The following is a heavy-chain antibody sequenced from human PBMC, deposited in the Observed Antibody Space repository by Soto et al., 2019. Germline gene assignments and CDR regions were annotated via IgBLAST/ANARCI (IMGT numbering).Heavy chain of an antibody. D-gene: IGHD3-10*01. CDR1: GYTFTSDA. CDR2: INAGNGNT. V-gene: IGHV1-3*01. Sequence: PVKRSCKASGYTFTSDASHCLRQAPGQRLEWMGWINAGNGNTNYAQKLQGRVTMTTDTSTSTAYMELRSLRSDDTAVYYCASGGAMVRGTRGCGWFGPWGQGTLVTVSS. J-gene: IGHJ5*02. CDR3: ASGGAMVRGTRGCGWFGP.